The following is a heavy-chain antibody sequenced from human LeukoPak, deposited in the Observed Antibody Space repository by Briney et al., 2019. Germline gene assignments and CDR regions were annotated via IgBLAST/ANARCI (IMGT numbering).Heavy chain of an antibody. CDR1: GFTFKTYA. V-gene: IGHV3-23*01. CDR3: AKDSGYCSSSGCYFDF. J-gene: IGHJ4*02. CDR2: ISGSGEST. Sequence: GGSLRLSCAASGFTFKTYAMTWVRQAPGKGLEWVSGISGSGESTYYADSVKGRFTISRDNSKNTLYLQMNSLRAKDTAVYYCAKDSGYCSSSGCYFDFWGQGTLVSVSS. D-gene: IGHD2-2*03.